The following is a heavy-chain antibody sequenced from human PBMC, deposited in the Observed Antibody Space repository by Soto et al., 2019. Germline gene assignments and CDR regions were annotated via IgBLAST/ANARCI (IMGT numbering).Heavy chain of an antibody. V-gene: IGHV1-69*01. CDR3: ASSWREYQLRRPTN. CDR1: GGTFSSYA. CDR2: IIPIFGTA. D-gene: IGHD2-2*01. J-gene: IGHJ4*02. Sequence: QVQLVQSGAEVKKPGSSVKVSCKASGGTFSSYAISWVRQAPGQGLEWMGGIIPIFGTANDAQKFQGRVRITADESTSTDYMERSSLRSEDTAVYYCASSWREYQLRRPTNWGQGTLVAVSS.